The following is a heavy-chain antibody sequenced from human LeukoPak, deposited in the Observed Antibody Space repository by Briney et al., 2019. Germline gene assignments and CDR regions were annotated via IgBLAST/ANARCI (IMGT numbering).Heavy chain of an antibody. CDR2: ISASGGST. Sequence: HSGGSLRLSCAASGFTFSSYSMNWVRQAPGKGLEWVSAISASGGSTYYADSVNGRFTISRDNSKNTLYLEMNSLRAEDTAIYYCAKGRVSDQWGRGTLVTVSS. D-gene: IGHD2-8*01. J-gene: IGHJ4*02. CDR1: GFTFSSYS. CDR3: AKGRVSDQ. V-gene: IGHV3-23*01.